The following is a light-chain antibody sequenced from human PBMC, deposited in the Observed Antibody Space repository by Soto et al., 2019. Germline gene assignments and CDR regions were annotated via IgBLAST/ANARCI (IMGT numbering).Light chain of an antibody. CDR3: QQFEDFPRVII. CDR2: DAS. CDR1: QDISNY. V-gene: IGKV1-33*01. J-gene: IGKJ5*01. Sequence: DSRMTTYHSSLSASVGDRVTVTCQASQDISNYLNWYQQKPGKAPKLLIYDASNLETGVPSRFSGSGSGTDFTFTISSLQPEDIATYYCQQFEDFPRVIISGQ.